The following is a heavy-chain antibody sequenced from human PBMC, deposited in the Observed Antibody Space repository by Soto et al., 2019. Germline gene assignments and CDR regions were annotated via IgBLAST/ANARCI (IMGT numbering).Heavy chain of an antibody. D-gene: IGHD4-4*01. V-gene: IGHV1-24*01. CDR2: FDPEDGET. Sequence: ASVKVSCKVSGYTLTELSMHWVRQAPGKGLEWMGGFDPEDGETIYAQKFQGRVTMTEDTSTDTAYMELSSLRSEDTAVYYCATDSSNYSLFDPWGQGTLVTVSS. J-gene: IGHJ5*02. CDR1: GYTLTELS. CDR3: ATDSSNYSLFDP.